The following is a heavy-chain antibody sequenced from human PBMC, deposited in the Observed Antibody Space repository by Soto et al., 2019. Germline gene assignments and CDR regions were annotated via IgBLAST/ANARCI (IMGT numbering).Heavy chain of an antibody. CDR1: TLNFNVYW. CDR3: VASLSGDPSHSDY. D-gene: IGHD6-6*01. Sequence: GGSLRLSCAASTLNFNVYWIHWFRQAPGKGLVWVSRIKSDGVFINVADSLKGRFTVFRESASHTLHLQMNSLRVEDTAVYFCVASLSGDPSHSDYWGQGILVPVSS. CDR2: IKSDGVFI. V-gene: IGHV3-74*01. J-gene: IGHJ4*02.